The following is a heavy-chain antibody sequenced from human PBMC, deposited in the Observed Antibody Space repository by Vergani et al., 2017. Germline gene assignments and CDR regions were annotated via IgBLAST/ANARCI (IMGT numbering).Heavy chain of an antibody. CDR2: IYYSGST. Sequence: QVQLQESGPGLVKPSETLSLTCTVSGGSIRSYYWSWIRQPPGKGLEWIGYIYYSGSTNYNPSLKSRVTISVDTSKNQFSLKLSSVTAADTAVYYCARSVDSSGWYRLIRAFDIWGQGTMVTVSS. CDR1: GGSIRSYY. D-gene: IGHD6-13*01. CDR3: ARSVDSSGWYRLIRAFDI. J-gene: IGHJ3*02. V-gene: IGHV4-59*01.